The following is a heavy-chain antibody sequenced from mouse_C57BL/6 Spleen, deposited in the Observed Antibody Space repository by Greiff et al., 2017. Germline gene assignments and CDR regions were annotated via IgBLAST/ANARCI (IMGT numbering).Heavy chain of an antibody. CDR3: ARPYVHWYFDG. V-gene: IGHV1-64*01. J-gene: IGHJ1*03. CDR1: GYTFTSYW. D-gene: IGHD6-5*01. Sequence: QVQLQQPGAELVKPGASVKLSCKASGYTFTSYWMHWVKQRPGQGLEWIGMIHPNSGSTNYNEKFKSKATLTVDKSSSTAYMQLSSLTSEDSAVYYCARPYVHWYFDGLGTGTTVTVSS. CDR2: IHPNSGST.